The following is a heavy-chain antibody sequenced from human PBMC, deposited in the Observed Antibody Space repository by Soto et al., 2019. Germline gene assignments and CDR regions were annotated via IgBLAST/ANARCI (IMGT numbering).Heavy chain of an antibody. Sequence: GGSLRLSCAASGFTFSSSWMHWVRQAPGKGLVWVSRINIDGSITTYAYSVKGRLTISRDNAKNTIYLQMSSLRAEDTAVYYCARGAAAGPRDYWGQGTLVTVSS. D-gene: IGHD6-13*01. J-gene: IGHJ4*02. CDR1: GFTFSSSW. CDR3: ARGAAAGPRDY. V-gene: IGHV3-74*01. CDR2: INIDGSIT.